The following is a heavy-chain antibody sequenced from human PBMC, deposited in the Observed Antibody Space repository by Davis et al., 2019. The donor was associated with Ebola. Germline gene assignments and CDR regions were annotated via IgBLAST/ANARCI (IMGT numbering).Heavy chain of an antibody. V-gene: IGHV1-18*01. CDR2: ISAYNGNT. Sequence: AASVKVSCKASGYTFTSYGISWVRQAPGQGLELMGWISAYNGNTNYAQKLQGRVTMTTDTSTSTAYMELRGLRSDDTAVYYCARSGIAAAGIWWWFDPWGQGTLVTVSS. CDR1: GYTFTSYG. CDR3: ARSGIAAAGIWWWFDP. J-gene: IGHJ5*02. D-gene: IGHD6-13*01.